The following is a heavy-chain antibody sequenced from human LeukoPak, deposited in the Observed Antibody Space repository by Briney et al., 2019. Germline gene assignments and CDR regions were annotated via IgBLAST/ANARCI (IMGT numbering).Heavy chain of an antibody. CDR3: ARGGDILTGYCFDY. D-gene: IGHD3-9*01. V-gene: IGHV4-61*01. CDR2: IYYSGST. J-gene: IGHJ4*02. CDR1: GGSVSSGSYY. Sequence: PSETLSLTCTVSGGSVSSGSYYWGGSRQPGGKGRGGVGYIYYSGSTAYNPSLKSRVTMLLDTSKNQFTLTLTSVTAADTAMYYCARGGDILTGYCFDYWGQGTLVTVSS.